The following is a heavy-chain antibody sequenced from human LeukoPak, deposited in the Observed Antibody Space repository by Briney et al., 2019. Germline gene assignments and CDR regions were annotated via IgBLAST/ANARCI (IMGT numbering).Heavy chain of an antibody. CDR2: IYYSGST. V-gene: IGHV4-39*07. D-gene: IGHD6-13*01. Sequence: SETLSLTCTVSGGSISSSSYYWGWIRQPPGKGLEWIGSIYYSGSTYYSPSLKSRVTISVDTSKNQFSLKLRSVTAADTAVYYCAGFSSRWSTFDYWGQGTLVTVAS. CDR3: AGFSSRWSTFDY. CDR1: GGSISSSSYY. J-gene: IGHJ4*02.